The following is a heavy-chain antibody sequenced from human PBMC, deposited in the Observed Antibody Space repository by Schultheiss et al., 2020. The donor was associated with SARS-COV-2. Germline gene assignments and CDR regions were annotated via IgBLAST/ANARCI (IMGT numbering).Heavy chain of an antibody. V-gene: IGHV4-30-2*04. CDR2: ST. J-gene: IGHJ3*02. CDR3: ARGRFSDAFDI. D-gene: IGHD3-3*01. Sequence: STCYKSSLESRVTISVDTAKKRFSLRLISVTAADTAVYYCARGRFSDAFDIWGQGTTVTVSS.